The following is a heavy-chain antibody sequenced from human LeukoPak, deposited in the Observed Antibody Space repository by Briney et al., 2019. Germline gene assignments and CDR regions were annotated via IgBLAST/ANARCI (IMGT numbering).Heavy chain of an antibody. D-gene: IGHD3-10*01. J-gene: IGHJ4*02. CDR2: IRYDGSNK. V-gene: IGHV3-30*02. CDR3: AKETMVQQYYFDY. CDR1: GFTFSSYG. Sequence: WGSLRLSCAASGFTFSSYGMHWVRQAPGKGLEWVAFIRYDGSNKYYADSVKGRFTISRDNSKNTLYLQMNSLRAEDTAVYYCAKETMVQQYYFDYWGQGTLVTVSS.